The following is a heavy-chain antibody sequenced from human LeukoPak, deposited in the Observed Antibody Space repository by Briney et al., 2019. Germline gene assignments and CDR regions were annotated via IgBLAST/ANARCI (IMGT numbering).Heavy chain of an antibody. Sequence: GGSLRLSCAASGFTFSSYGMHWVRQAPGKGLEWVAFIRYDGSNKYYADSVKGRFTISRDNSKNTLYLQMNSLRAEDTAVYYCAKDRRRFLEWLFFDYWGQGTLVTVSS. CDR3: AKDRRRFLEWLFFDY. V-gene: IGHV3-30*02. CDR1: GFTFSSYG. D-gene: IGHD3-3*01. CDR2: IRYDGSNK. J-gene: IGHJ4*02.